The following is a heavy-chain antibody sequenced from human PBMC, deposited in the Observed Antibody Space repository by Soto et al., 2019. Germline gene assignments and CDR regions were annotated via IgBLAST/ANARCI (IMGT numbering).Heavy chain of an antibody. Sequence: ASVKVSCKASGFTFTNYGITWVRQAPGQGLEWMGWISASKGNTNYAQKFQGRVTMTTDTSTSTTYMELRSLRSDDMAVYYCASRSGQLPYYFDYWGQGAQVTVSS. CDR3: ASRSGQLPYYFDY. V-gene: IGHV1-18*03. CDR1: GFTFTNYG. D-gene: IGHD6-6*01. CDR2: ISASKGNT. J-gene: IGHJ4*02.